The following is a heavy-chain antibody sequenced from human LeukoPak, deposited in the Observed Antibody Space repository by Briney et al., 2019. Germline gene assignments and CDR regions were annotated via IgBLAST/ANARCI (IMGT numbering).Heavy chain of an antibody. CDR1: GYTFTGYY. D-gene: IGHD3-22*01. V-gene: IGHV1-2*06. J-gene: IGHJ4*02. CDR2: INPNSGGT. Sequence: EASVKVSCKASGYTFTGYYMHWVRQAPGQGLEWMGRINPNSGGTNYAQKFQGRVTMTRDTSISTAYMELSRLRSDDTAVYYCARDNTQRYYYDSSGYYYGVDYWGQGTLVTVSS. CDR3: ARDNTQRYYYDSSGYYYGVDY.